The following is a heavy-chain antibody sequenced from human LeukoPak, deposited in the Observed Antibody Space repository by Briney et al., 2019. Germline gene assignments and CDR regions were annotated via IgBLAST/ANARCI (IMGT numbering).Heavy chain of an antibody. Sequence: GGSLRLSCAASGFTFSSYRMNRVRQAPGKGLEWVSSISSSSSYIYYADSVKGRFNISRDNAKNSLYLQMNSLRAEDTAVYYCARGYGSGSYDYYYYGMDVWGQGTTVTVSS. CDR1: GFTFSSYR. CDR3: ARGYGSGSYDYYYYGMDV. V-gene: IGHV3-21*01. CDR2: ISSSSSYI. D-gene: IGHD3-10*01. J-gene: IGHJ6*02.